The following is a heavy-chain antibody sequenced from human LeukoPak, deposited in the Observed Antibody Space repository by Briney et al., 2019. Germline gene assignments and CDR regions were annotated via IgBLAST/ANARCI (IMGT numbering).Heavy chain of an antibody. J-gene: IGHJ4*02. CDR3: AREGSSGYYPY. CDR1: GFTFSSYP. Sequence: GGSLRLSCAASGFTFSSYPMHWVRQAPGKGLEWVAIISYDGSEKHYADPVKGRFTISRDNSKNTLYLQMNSLRAEDTAVYYCAREGSSGYYPYWGQGILIAVSS. V-gene: IGHV3-30-3*01. CDR2: ISYDGSEK. D-gene: IGHD3-22*01.